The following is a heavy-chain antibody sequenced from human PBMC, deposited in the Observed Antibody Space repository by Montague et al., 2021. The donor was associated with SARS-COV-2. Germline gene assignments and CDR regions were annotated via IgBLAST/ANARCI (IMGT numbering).Heavy chain of an antibody. Sequence: RLSLSASGFTSGDYQMTWVRQAPGKGLQWVANINQDETAKTYVDSVKGRFTISRDNAKNSLILQMNGLKDEDTAVYYCARSPRGSGTGWLDYWGQGTLVTVSS. CDR3: ARSPRGSGTGWLDY. CDR1: GFTSGDYQ. V-gene: IGHV3-7*01. CDR2: INQDETAK. J-gene: IGHJ4*02. D-gene: IGHD3/OR15-3a*01.